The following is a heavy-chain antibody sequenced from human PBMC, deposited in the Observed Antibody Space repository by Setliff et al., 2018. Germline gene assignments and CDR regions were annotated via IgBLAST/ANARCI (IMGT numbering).Heavy chain of an antibody. V-gene: IGHV1-69*13. D-gene: IGHD6-19*01. CDR2: IIPIFGSA. Sequence: ASVKVSCKASGGTFNSYAISWVRQAPGQGLEWMGGIIPIFGSANYARKFQGRVTVTADESTSTAYMELSSLRSEDTAVYYCVRGSVEYSRGWYYSDYWAQGTLVTVSS. CDR1: GGTFNSYA. J-gene: IGHJ4*02. CDR3: VRGSVEYSRGWYYSDY.